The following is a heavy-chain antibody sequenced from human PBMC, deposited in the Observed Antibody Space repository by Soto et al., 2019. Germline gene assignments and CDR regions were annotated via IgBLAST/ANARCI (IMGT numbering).Heavy chain of an antibody. Sequence: GGSLRLSCAASGFPFGNYAMSWVRQAPGKGLEWISGISGGGHGTNYADSVKGRFAISRDNSRNTLYLQMNSLRVEDTAVYYCAKDPRLQLGFWGQGTLVTVSS. J-gene: IGHJ4*02. D-gene: IGHD1-1*01. V-gene: IGHV3-23*01. CDR2: ISGGGHGT. CDR1: GFPFGNYA. CDR3: AKDPRLQLGF.